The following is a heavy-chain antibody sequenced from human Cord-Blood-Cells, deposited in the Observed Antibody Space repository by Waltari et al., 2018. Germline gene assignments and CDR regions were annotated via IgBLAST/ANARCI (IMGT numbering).Heavy chain of an antibody. CDR3: AGHRPTDGSGSYYNFDY. Sequence: VQLVQSGAEVKKPGSSVKVSCKSSGGTFSSYAISWLRQAPGQGLEWMGGILPSFGTTNSAQGFQGRVTITADETTSTAYMGLSSRRCEDMGVYYCAGHRPTDGSGSYYNFDYWGQGTLVTVSS. J-gene: IGHJ4*02. V-gene: IGHV1-69*01. CDR1: GGTFSSYA. CDR2: ILPSFGTT. D-gene: IGHD3-10*01.